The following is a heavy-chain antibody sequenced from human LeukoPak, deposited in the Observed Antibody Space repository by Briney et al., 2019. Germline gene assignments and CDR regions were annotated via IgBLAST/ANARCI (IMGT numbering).Heavy chain of an antibody. Sequence: SETLSLTCTVSGDSISISSYYWGWIRRPPGRGLEWIGTIYYSGSTYYNPSLKSRVTISVDTSKNQFSLNLISVAAADTAVYYCARQWVSDYYDNSGYYAIDYWGQGTLVTVSS. J-gene: IGHJ4*02. D-gene: IGHD3-22*01. V-gene: IGHV4-39*01. CDR3: ARQWVSDYYDNSGYYAIDY. CDR2: IYYSGST. CDR1: GDSISISSYY.